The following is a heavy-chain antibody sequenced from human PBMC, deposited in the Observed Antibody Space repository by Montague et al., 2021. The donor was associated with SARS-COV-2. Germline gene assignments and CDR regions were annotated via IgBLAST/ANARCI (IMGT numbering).Heavy chain of an antibody. J-gene: IGHJ6*02. CDR2: ISSSGSAI. Sequence: SLSLSCAASGFTFSLYEMNRVRQAPGKGLEWVSFISSSGSAIYSADSVKGRFTISRDNAKNSLYLQMNSLRAEDTAVYYCARDRRTVGATMDYYYFYGMDVWGQGTTVTVSS. V-gene: IGHV3-48*03. CDR3: ARDRRTVGATMDYYYFYGMDV. CDR1: GFTFSLYE. D-gene: IGHD1-26*01.